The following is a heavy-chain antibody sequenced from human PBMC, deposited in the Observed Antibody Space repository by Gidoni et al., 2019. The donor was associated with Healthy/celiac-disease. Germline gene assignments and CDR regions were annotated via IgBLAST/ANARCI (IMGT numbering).Heavy chain of an antibody. Sequence: EVQLVESGGGLVQPGRSLRLSCAASGFTFDDYAMHWVRQAPGKGLALVSGISWNSGSICYADSVKGRFTNSRDKAKNSRDLQMNRLRAEDTALDYWAKVAGSDGMEVWGQGTTVTVSS. CDR1: GFTFDDYA. V-gene: IGHV3-9*01. D-gene: IGHD2-15*01. CDR2: ISWNSGSI. CDR3: AKVAGSDGMEV. J-gene: IGHJ6*02.